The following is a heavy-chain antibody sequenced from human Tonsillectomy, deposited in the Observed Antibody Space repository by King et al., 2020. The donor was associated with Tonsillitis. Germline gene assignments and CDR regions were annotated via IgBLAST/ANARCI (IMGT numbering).Heavy chain of an antibody. J-gene: IGHJ1*01. CDR1: GGSFSGYY. D-gene: IGHD4-23*01. V-gene: IGHV4-34*01. CDR2: INHSGST. CDR3: ARGAVVQGRAGYFQH. Sequence: VQLQQWGAGLLKPSETLSLTCAVYGGSFSGYYWSWIRQPPGKGLEWIGEINHSGSTNYNPSLKSRVTISVDTSKNQFSLKLSSVTAADTAVYYCARGAVVQGRAGYFQHWGQGTLVTVSS.